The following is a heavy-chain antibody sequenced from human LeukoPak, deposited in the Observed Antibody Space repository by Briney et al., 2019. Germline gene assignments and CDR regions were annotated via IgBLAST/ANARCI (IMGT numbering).Heavy chain of an antibody. CDR2: IYFSGNT. J-gene: IGHJ3*02. CDR1: GGSISSSNYY. Sequence: PSETLSLTCTVSGGSISSSNYYWGWIRQPPGKGLEWIGNIYFSGNTNYSPSLKSRVTISIDTSKRQFSLRLSSVTAADTAVYYCARGGAAGLGLGRNDAFDIWGQGTMVTVSS. V-gene: IGHV4-39*07. CDR3: ARGGAAGLGLGRNDAFDI. D-gene: IGHD3-16*01.